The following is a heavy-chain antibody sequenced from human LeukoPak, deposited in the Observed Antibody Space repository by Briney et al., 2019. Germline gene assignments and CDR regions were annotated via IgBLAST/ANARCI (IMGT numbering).Heavy chain of an antibody. V-gene: IGHV4-59*01. CDR3: ARGRQYSSSWYAEYFQH. Sequence: SETLSPTCTVSGGSISSYYWSWIRQPPGKGLEWIGYIYYSGSTNYNPSLKSRVTISVDTSKNQFSLKLSSVTAADTAVYYCARGRQYSSSWYAEYFQHWGQGTLVTVSS. CDR1: GGSISSYY. D-gene: IGHD6-13*01. CDR2: IYYSGST. J-gene: IGHJ1*01.